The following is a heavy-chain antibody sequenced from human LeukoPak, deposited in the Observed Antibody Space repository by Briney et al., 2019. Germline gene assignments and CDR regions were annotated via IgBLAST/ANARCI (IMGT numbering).Heavy chain of an antibody. CDR3: GRVSCRCRWSSCVW. Sequence: GGSLRLSCAASGVTVSSNYMSWVRQAPGKGLEWVSVIYSGGSTYYADSVMGRFTISRDNSKNTLYLQMNTLRAGDTGVFFCGRVSCRCRWSSCVWWGQGTLVTVSS. V-gene: IGHV3-53*03. CDR2: IYSGGST. D-gene: IGHD2-15*01. CDR1: GVTVSSNY. J-gene: IGHJ4*02.